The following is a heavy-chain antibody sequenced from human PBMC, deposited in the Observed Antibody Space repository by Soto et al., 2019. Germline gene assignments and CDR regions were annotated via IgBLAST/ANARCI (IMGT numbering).Heavy chain of an antibody. Sequence: QVQLQESGPGLVKPSETLSLTCTVSGGSITGYYWSWIRQPPGKGLEWIGYIFYAGNTLYTPSLESRVTISVDTSKNQFSLKLSSVTAADTAVYYCARNSSGPWGQGTLVTVSS. CDR2: IFYAGNT. CDR1: GGSITGYY. D-gene: IGHD3-22*01. J-gene: IGHJ5*02. V-gene: IGHV4-59*12. CDR3: ARNSSGP.